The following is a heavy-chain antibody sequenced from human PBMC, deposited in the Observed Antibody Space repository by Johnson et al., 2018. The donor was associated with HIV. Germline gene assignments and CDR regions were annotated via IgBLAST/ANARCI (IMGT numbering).Heavy chain of an antibody. V-gene: IGHV3-11*04. CDR3: ARGIAARVAFDI. CDR1: GFTFSDYY. D-gene: IGHD6-13*01. Sequence: QVQLVESGGGLVKPGGSLRLSCAASGFTFSDYYMTWIRQAPGKGLEWLSFISSSGDIIRYADSVKGRFTISRDNAKNSLNLQMNSLRDEDTAVYYCARGIAARVAFDIWGQGTMVTVSS. J-gene: IGHJ3*02. CDR2: ISSSGDII.